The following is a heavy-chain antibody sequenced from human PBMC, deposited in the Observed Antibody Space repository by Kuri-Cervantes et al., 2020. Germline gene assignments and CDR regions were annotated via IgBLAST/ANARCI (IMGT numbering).Heavy chain of an antibody. CDR1: GGTFSSYA. CDR3: ARGSYIVEH. J-gene: IGHJ4*02. CDR2: MNPNSGNT. D-gene: IGHD2-21*01. V-gene: IGHV1-8*02. Sequence: ASVKVSCKASGGTFSSYAISWVRQATGQGLEWMGWMNPNSGNTGYAQKFQGRVTMTRNTSISTAYMELSSLRSEDTAVYYCARGSYIVEHWGQGTLVTVSS.